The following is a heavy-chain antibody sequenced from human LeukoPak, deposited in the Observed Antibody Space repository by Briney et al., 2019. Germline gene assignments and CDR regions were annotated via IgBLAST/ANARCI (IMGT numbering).Heavy chain of an antibody. D-gene: IGHD6-19*01. V-gene: IGHV1-8*03. Sequence: ASVKVSCKASGYTFTSYDINWVRQATGQGLEWMGWMNPNSGNTGYAQKFQGRVTITRNTSINTAYMELSSLRSEDTAVYYCARDNVWSSGWPNWFDPWGQGTLVTVSS. CDR1: GYTFTSYD. CDR3: ARDNVWSSGWPNWFDP. CDR2: MNPNSGNT. J-gene: IGHJ5*02.